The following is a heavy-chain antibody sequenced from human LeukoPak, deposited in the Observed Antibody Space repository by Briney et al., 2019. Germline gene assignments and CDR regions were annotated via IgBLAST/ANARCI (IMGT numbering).Heavy chain of an antibody. CDR3: ARGGVVPAAIDY. CDR2: IIPILGIA. V-gene: IGHV1-69*04. J-gene: IGHJ4*02. D-gene: IGHD2-2*01. Sequence: ASVKVSCKASEGTFSSYAISWVRQAPGQGLEWMGRIIPILGIANYAQKFQGRVTITADKSTSTAYMELSSLRSEDTAVYYCARGGVVPAAIDYWGQGTLVTVSS. CDR1: EGTFSSYA.